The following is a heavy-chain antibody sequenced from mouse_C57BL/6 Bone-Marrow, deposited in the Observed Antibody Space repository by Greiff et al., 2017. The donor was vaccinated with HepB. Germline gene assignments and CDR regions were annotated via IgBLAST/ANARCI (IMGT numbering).Heavy chain of an antibody. V-gene: IGHV1-81*01. CDR3: ARENYDGYSPFAY. D-gene: IGHD2-3*01. CDR2: IYPRSGNT. J-gene: IGHJ3*01. Sequence: VQLQQSGAELARPGASVKLSCKASGYTFTSYGISWVKQRTGQGLEWIGEIYPRSGNTYYNEKFKGKATLTADKSSSTAYMEIRSLTSEDSAVYFCARENYDGYSPFAYWGQGTLVTVSA. CDR1: GYTFTSYG.